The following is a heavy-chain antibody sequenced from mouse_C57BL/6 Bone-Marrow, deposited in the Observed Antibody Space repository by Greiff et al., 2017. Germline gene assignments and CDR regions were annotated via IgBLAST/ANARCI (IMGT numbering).Heavy chain of an antibody. CDR3: ARDQMDY. Sequence: EVKVVESGGGLVKPGGSLKLSCAASGFTFSSYAMSWVRQTPEKRLEWVATISDGGSYTYYPDNVKGRFTISRDNAKNNLYLQMSHLKSEDTAMYYCARDQMDYWGQGTSVTVSS. CDR2: ISDGGSYT. V-gene: IGHV5-4*01. J-gene: IGHJ4*01. CDR1: GFTFSSYA.